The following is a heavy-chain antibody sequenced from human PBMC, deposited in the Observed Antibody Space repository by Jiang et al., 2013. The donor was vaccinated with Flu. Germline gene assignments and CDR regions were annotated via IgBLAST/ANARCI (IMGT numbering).Heavy chain of an antibody. CDR1: GFTFSSYA. D-gene: IGHD2-2*01. CDR2: ISGSGGST. V-gene: IGHV3-23*01. Sequence: VQLLESGGGLVQPGGSLRLSCAASGFTFSSYAMSWVRQAPGKGLEWVSAISGSGGSTYYADSVKGRFTISRDNSKNTLCLQMNSLRAEDTAVYYCAKALMGIVVVPAAIKPYYGMDVWGQGTTVTVSS. CDR3: AKALMGIVVVPAAIKPYYGMDV. J-gene: IGHJ6*02.